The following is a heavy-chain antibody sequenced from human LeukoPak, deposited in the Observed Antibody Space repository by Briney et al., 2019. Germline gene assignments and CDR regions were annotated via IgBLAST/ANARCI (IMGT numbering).Heavy chain of an antibody. V-gene: IGHV4-59*01. D-gene: IGHD6-25*01. CDR1: GGSISSYY. Sequence: SETLSLTCTVSGGSISSYYWSWIRQPPDKGLEWIVNIYYSGSTNYNPSLKSRVTISVDTSKNQFSLRLSSVTAADTAVYYCARPYSSGWRGAFDIWGQGTMVTVSS. CDR2: IYYSGST. CDR3: ARPYSSGWRGAFDI. J-gene: IGHJ3*02.